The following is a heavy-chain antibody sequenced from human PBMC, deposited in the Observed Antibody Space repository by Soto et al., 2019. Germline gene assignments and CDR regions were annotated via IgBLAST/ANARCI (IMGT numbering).Heavy chain of an antibody. D-gene: IGHD1-1*01. CDR2: TNPNNGNA. V-gene: IGHV1-8*01. Sequence: ASVKVSCKASGYTFITYDINWVRQAAGQGLEWMGWTNPNNGNAGYAQKFQGRVTMTRNTSISTAYMELSSLRFDDTAVYFCARRKERYGPNYFDYWGQGSLGTVS. CDR1: GYTFITYD. J-gene: IGHJ4*02. CDR3: ARRKERYGPNYFDY.